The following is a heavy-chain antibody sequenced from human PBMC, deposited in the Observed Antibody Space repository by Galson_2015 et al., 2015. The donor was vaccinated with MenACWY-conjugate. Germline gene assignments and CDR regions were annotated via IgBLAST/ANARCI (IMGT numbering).Heavy chain of an antibody. J-gene: IGHJ4*02. V-gene: IGHV1-2*06. CDR1: GHTFNAYY. CDR3: ARGHLTSAGDACDS. Sequence: SVKVSCKASGHTFNAYYMHWVRQAPGQGLEWMGRINPNSGNGNFPQKFQGRVTMNRDTSLTTAYMELSSLRSDDTAVYFCARGHLTSAGDACDSWSQATLVMLSS. CDR2: INPNSGNG. D-gene: IGHD2-21*01.